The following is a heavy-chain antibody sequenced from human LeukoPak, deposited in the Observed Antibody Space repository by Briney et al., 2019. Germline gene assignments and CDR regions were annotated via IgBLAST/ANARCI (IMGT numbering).Heavy chain of an antibody. CDR1: GYTFTSYD. CDR2: ISAYNGNT. D-gene: IGHD5-18*01. J-gene: IGHJ6*03. Sequence: GASVKVSCKASGYTFTSYDISWVRQAPGQGLEWMGWISAYNGNTNYAQKLQGRVTMTTDTSTSTAYMELRSLRSDDTAVYYCARGTALRYYYYYMDVWGKGTTVTVSS. CDR3: ARGTALRYYYYYMDV. V-gene: IGHV1-18*01.